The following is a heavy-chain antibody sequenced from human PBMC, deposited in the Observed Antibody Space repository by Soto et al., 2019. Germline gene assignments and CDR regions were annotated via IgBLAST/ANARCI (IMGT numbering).Heavy chain of an antibody. CDR1: GFTFSSYS. D-gene: IGHD2-15*01. V-gene: IGHV3-48*01. J-gene: IGHJ4*02. CDR3: VREVCSGGLCKVFDY. CDR2: ISSSSSTI. Sequence: AGGSLRLSCAASGFTFSSYSMNWVRQAPGKGLEWVSYISSSSSTIYYADSVKGRFTISRDNAKNSLYLQMNSLRAEDMAVYYCVREVCSGGLCKVFDYWGQGTLVTVSS.